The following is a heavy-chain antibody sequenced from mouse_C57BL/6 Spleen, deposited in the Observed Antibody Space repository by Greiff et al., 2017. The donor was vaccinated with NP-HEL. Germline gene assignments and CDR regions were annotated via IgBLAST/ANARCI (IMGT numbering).Heavy chain of an antibody. CDR2: INPNNGGT. CDR1: GYTFTDYY. Sequence: EVQLQQSGPELVKPGASVKISCKASGYTFTDYYMNWVKQSHGKSLEWIGDINPNNGGTSYNQKFKGKATLTVDKSSSTAYMELRSLTSEDSAVYYCGLIYYGNYGYFDVWGTGTTVTVSS. D-gene: IGHD2-1*01. V-gene: IGHV1-26*01. J-gene: IGHJ1*03. CDR3: GLIYYGNYGYFDV.